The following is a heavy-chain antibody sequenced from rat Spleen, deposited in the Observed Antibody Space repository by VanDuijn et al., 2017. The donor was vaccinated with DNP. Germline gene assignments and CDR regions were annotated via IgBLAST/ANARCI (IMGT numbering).Heavy chain of an antibody. CDR1: GFTFNNYY. CDR2: IIYDGSNT. Sequence: EVQLVESGGGLVQPGRSLKLSCAASGFTFNNYYMAWVRQAPKRGLEWVATIIYDGSNTFFGDSVKGRFTISRDNAKSTLYLQMDSLRSEDTATYYCATHDWDYWGQGVMVTVSS. CDR3: ATHDWDY. V-gene: IGHV5-7*01. D-gene: IGHD1-7*01. J-gene: IGHJ2*01.